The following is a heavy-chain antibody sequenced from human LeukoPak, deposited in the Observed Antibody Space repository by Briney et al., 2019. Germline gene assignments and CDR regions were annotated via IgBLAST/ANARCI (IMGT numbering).Heavy chain of an antibody. CDR1: GFTFSSYA. V-gene: IGHV3-30-3*01. Sequence: GRSLRLSCAASGFTFSSYAMHWVRQAPGKGLEWVAVISYDGSNKYYADSVKGRFTISRDNSKNTVYLQMNSLRAEDTAVYYCASYSSSSIAEYWGQGTLVTVSS. J-gene: IGHJ4*02. CDR2: ISYDGSNK. D-gene: IGHD6-6*01. CDR3: ASYSSSSIAEY.